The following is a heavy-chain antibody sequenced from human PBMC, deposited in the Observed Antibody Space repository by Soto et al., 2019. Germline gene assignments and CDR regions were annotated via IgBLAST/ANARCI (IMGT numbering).Heavy chain of an antibody. CDR2: ISYDGSNK. CDR1: GFTFSSYA. Sequence: GGSLRLSCAASGFTFSSYAMHWVRQAPGKGLEWVAVISYDGSNKNYADSVKGRFTISRDNSKNTLYLQMNSLRAEDTAVYYCARDPYYGSGSYTAWGQGTLLTVSS. V-gene: IGHV3-30-3*01. D-gene: IGHD3-10*01. CDR3: ARDPYYGSGSYTA. J-gene: IGHJ5*02.